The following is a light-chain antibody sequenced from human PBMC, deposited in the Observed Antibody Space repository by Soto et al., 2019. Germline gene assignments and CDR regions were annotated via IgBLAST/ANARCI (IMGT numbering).Light chain of an antibody. CDR2: DAS. CDR3: QQYKSYSYT. Sequence: DIQMTQSPSILSSSVGDRVTITCRASQSISNWLGWYQQKPGRAPKVLIYDASSLQSGVPSRFSGSVSGTEFTLTISSLQPDDIATYYCQQYKSYSYTFGQGTNLEI. CDR1: QSISNW. V-gene: IGKV1-5*01. J-gene: IGKJ2*01.